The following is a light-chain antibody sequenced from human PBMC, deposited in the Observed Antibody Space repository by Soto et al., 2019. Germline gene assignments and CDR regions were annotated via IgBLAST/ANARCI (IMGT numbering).Light chain of an antibody. Sequence: QSVLTQPRSVSGSPGQSVTTSCTGTSGDVGGYNYVSWYQQHPGKAPKLMIYDVSKRPSGVPDRFSGSKSGNTASLTISGLQAEDEADYYCCSYAGSYTLVFGTGTKVTVL. CDR1: SGDVGGYNY. CDR3: CSYAGSYTLV. CDR2: DVS. J-gene: IGLJ1*01. V-gene: IGLV2-11*01.